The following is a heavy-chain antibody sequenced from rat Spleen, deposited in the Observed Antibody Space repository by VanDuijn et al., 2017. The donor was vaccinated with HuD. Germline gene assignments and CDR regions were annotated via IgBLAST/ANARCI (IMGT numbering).Heavy chain of an antibody. J-gene: IGHJ4*01. CDR3: ATDGYYDGIYYSVYVMDA. V-gene: IGHV5-19*01. Sequence: EVQLVESGGGLMQPGRSLKLSCVASGFTFGVYGMHWIRQAPTKGLEWVASISPSGTKSHYRDSVKGRFTISRDNAKSTLYLQMDSLKSEETATYYCATDGYYDGIYYSVYVMDAWAQGASVTVSS. CDR2: ISPSGTKS. CDR1: GFTFGVYG. D-gene: IGHD1-12*02.